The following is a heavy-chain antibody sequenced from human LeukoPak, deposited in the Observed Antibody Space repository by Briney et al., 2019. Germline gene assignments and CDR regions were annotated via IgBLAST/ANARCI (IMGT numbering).Heavy chain of an antibody. J-gene: IGHJ4*02. CDR2: ISAYNGNT. V-gene: IGHV1-18*01. D-gene: IGHD4-17*01. Sequence: GASVKVSCKASGGTFSSYAISWVRQAPGQGLEWMGWISAYNGNTNYAQKPQGRVTMTTDTSTSTAYMELRSLRSDDTAVYYCARGGMLTTVTIYYFDYWGQGTLVTVSS. CDR1: GGTFSSYA. CDR3: ARGGMLTTVTIYYFDY.